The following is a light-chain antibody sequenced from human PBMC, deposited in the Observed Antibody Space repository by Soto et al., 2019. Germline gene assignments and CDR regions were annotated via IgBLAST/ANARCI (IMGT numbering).Light chain of an antibody. J-gene: IGLJ1*01. CDR3: ISYTTDDPFG. Sequence: QSVLTQPPSVSWSPGQSITVACTGTTSDIGASNFVSWYQHLPGRAPKLIIFEATHRPSGVSDRFSGSKAGITASLTISGFQADDEAERFCISYTTDDPFGFGTGTKV. V-gene: IGLV2-14*01. CDR2: EAT. CDR1: TSDIGASNF.